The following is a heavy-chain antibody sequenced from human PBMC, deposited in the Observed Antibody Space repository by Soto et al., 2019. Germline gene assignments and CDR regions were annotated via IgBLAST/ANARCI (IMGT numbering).Heavy chain of an antibody. CDR1: GFTLSSYD. CDR3: TRKTPPTGMEV. J-gene: IGHJ6*02. D-gene: IGHD3-9*01. Sequence: EVQLVESGGGLVQPGGSLRLSCAASGFTLSSYDIHWVRQATGEGLAWVSGIGSGGDTHYADSVKGRFIISREDGKNSLSLQMNNLRVGDTVVYYCTRKTPPTGMEVWGQGATVTVSS. CDR2: IGSGGDT. V-gene: IGHV3-13*01.